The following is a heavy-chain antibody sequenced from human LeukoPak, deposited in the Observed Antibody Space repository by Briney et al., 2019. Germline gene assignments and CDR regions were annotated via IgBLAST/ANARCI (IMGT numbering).Heavy chain of an antibody. CDR2: IYSGGST. Sequence: GGSLRLSCAASGFTVSSNYMSWLRQAPGKGLEWVSVIYSGGSTYYTDSVKGRFTISRDNSKNTLYLQMNSLRAEDTAVYYCARGIAVAAPLDVWGQGTTVTVSS. CDR1: GFTVSSNY. J-gene: IGHJ6*02. V-gene: IGHV3-66*01. D-gene: IGHD6-19*01. CDR3: ARGIAVAAPLDV.